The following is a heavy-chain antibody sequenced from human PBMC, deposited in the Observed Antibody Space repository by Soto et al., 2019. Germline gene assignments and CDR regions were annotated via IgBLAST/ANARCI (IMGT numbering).Heavy chain of an antibody. J-gene: IGHJ3*02. CDR3: ARDNGAFDI. CDR1: GGTFSSFT. Sequence: SVKVSCKASGGTFSSFTISWVRQAPGQGLEWMGGIIPIYGTANYAQKFQGRVTITADASTRTAYMELSSLRSEDTAVYYCARDNGAFDIWGQGTMVTVSS. V-gene: IGHV1-69*13. D-gene: IGHD2-8*01. CDR2: IIPIYGTA.